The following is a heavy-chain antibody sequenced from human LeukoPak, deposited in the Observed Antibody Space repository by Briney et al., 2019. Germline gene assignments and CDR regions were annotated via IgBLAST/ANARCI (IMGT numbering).Heavy chain of an antibody. CDR2: ISSSSSYI. V-gene: IGHV3-21*01. CDR1: GFTFSSYS. D-gene: IGHD2-2*01. CDR3: ASEFPSDSAFDY. J-gene: IGHJ4*02. Sequence: GGSLRLSCAASGFTFSSYSMNWVRQAPGKGLEWVSSISSSSSYIYYADSVKGRFTIPRDNAKNSLYLQMNSLRAEDTAVYYCASEFPSDSAFDYWGQGTLVTVSS.